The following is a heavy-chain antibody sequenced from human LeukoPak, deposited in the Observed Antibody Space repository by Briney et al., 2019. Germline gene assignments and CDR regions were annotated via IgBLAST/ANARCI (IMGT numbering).Heavy chain of an antibody. Sequence: PGGSLRLSCAASGFSFSRYRMNWVRQAPGKGLEWVSSISTTSSYIYYADSVKGRFTISRDNAKNSLWLQMDSLRAEDTAVYYCARGSLLWFGELPFDPWGQGTLVTVSS. D-gene: IGHD3-10*01. CDR1: GFSFSRYR. CDR2: ISTTSSYI. V-gene: IGHV3-21*01. J-gene: IGHJ5*02. CDR3: ARGSLLWFGELPFDP.